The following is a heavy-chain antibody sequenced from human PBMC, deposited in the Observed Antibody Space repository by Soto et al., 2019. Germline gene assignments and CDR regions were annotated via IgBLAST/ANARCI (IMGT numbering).Heavy chain of an antibody. CDR2: INPNSGGT. Sequence: ASVKVSCKASGYTFTGYYMHWVRQAPGQGLEWMGWINPNSGGTNHAQKFQGRVTMTRDTSISTAYMELSRLRSDDTAVYYCARDPPPTYYYASSGSAVYYYGMDVWGQGTTVTVSS. CDR1: GYTFTGYY. V-gene: IGHV1-2*02. J-gene: IGHJ6*02. D-gene: IGHD3-22*01. CDR3: ARDPPPTYYYASSGSAVYYYGMDV.